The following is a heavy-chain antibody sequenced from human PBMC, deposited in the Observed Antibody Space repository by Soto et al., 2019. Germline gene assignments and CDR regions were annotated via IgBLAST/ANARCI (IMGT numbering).Heavy chain of an antibody. D-gene: IGHD3-3*01. CDR3: ARVAGDFWRGGGLDY. CDR1: GYTFTGYY. V-gene: IGHV1-2*04. CDR2: INPNSGGT. J-gene: IGHJ4*02. Sequence: QVQLVQSGAEVKKPGASVKVSCKASGYTFTGYYMHWVRQAPGQGLEWMGWINPNSGGTNYAQKFQGWVTMTRDTPLRTAYMELSRLRSDDTAVYYCARVAGDFWRGGGLDYWGQGTLVTVSS.